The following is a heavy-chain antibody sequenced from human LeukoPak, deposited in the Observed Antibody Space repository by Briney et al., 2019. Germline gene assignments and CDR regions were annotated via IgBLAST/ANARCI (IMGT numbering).Heavy chain of an antibody. CDR3: TRVPLDTYYDLLTCYSSPLIHY. D-gene: IGHD3-9*01. J-gene: IGHJ4*02. CDR2: IYYSGST. CDR1: GGSISNISYY. V-gene: IGHV4-39*07. Sequence: PSETLSLTCTVSGGSISNISYYWGWIRQPPGKGLEWIGTIYYSGSTYYNPYLKSRGTISVDTSNNQFSLKLSSVTAADTAVYYCTRVPLDTYYDLLTCYSSPLIHYWGQGTLVTVSS.